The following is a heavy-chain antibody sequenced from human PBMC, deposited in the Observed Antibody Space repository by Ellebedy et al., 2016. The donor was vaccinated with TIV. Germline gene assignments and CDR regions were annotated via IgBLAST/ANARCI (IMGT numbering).Heavy chain of an antibody. V-gene: IGHV1-8*01. D-gene: IGHD4-17*01. CDR2: MNPNSGNT. J-gene: IGHJ4*02. CDR1: GYTFTSYD. CDR3: ARGNGIAVTAPMDY. Sequence: ASVKVSXXASGYTFTSYDINWVRQATGQGLEWMGWMNPNSGNTGYAQKFQGRVTMTRNTSISTTYMELSSLTSEDTAVYYCARGNGIAVTAPMDYWGQGTLVTVSS.